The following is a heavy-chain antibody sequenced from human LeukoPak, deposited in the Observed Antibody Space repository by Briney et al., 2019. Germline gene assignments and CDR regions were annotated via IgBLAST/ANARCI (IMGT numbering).Heavy chain of an antibody. J-gene: IGHJ4*02. Sequence: SETQSLTCAVYVESFSVYYGSGIRQPPGKGREGIGEINHSGSTNYNPSLKSRVTISVDTSKNQFSLKLTSVTAAATAVYYCASISKGSTPFRNYWGQGTLVTVSS. D-gene: IGHD3-10*01. CDR2: INHSGST. CDR1: VESFSVYY. CDR3: ASISKGSTPFRNY. V-gene: IGHV4-34*01.